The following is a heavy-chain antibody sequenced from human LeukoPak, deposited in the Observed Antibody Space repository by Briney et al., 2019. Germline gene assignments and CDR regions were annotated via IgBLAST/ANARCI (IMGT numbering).Heavy chain of an antibody. J-gene: IGHJ5*02. D-gene: IGHD4-17*01. CDR3: ARDAYLDTVTRRGPSWFDP. CDR2: IYYSGST. CDR1: GGSISSNSYY. V-gene: IGHV4-39*07. Sequence: SETLSLTCTVSGGSISSNSYYWGWIRQPPGKGLEWIGSIYYSGSTYYNPSLKSRVTISVDTSKNQFSLKLSSVTAADTAVYYCARDAYLDTVTRRGPSWFDPWGQGTLVTVSS.